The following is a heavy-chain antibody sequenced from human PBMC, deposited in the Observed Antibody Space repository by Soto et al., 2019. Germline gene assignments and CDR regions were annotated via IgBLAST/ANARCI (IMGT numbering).Heavy chain of an antibody. CDR2: IYWDDDK. J-gene: IGHJ5*02. V-gene: IGHV2-5*02. CDR3: AHNFHILTGSNWFDP. D-gene: IGHD3-9*01. CDR1: GFSLSTSGVG. Sequence: QITLKESGPTLVKPTQTLTLTCTFSGFSLSTSGVGVGWIRQPPGKALEWLALIYWDDDKRYSPSLKSRLTITKDTSKNQVVLTMTNMDPVDTATYYCAHNFHILTGSNWFDPWGQGTLVTVSS.